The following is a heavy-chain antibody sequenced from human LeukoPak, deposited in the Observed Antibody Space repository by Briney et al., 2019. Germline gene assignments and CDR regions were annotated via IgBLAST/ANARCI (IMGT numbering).Heavy chain of an antibody. J-gene: IGHJ6*02. CDR2: MNPNSGNT. CDR3: ASLRRAQYYYYGMDV. CDR1: GYTFTSYD. V-gene: IGHV1-8*01. Sequence: GASVKVSCTASGYTFTSYDINWVRQATGQGLEWMGWMNPNSGNTGYAQKFQGRDTMTRNTSISTAYMELSSLRPEDTAVYYCASLRRAQYYYYGMDVWGQGTTVTVSS.